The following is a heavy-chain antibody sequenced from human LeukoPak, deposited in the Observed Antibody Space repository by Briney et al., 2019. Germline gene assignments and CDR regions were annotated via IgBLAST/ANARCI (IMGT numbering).Heavy chain of an antibody. Sequence: PSETLSLTCAVYGGSFSGYYWSWIRQPPGKGLEWIGEINHSGSTNYNPSLKSRVTISVDTSKNQFSLKLSSVTAADTAVYYCARGLRITIFGVVHANYYYYGMDVWGQGTTVTVSS. CDR2: INHSGST. V-gene: IGHV4-34*01. J-gene: IGHJ6*02. D-gene: IGHD3-3*01. CDR3: ARGLRITIFGVVHANYYYYGMDV. CDR1: GGSFSGYY.